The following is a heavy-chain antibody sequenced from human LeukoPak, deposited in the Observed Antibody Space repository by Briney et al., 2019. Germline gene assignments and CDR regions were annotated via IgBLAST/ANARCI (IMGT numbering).Heavy chain of an antibody. CDR1: GGTFSSYT. J-gene: IGHJ5*02. V-gene: IGHV1-69*02. Sequence: SVKVSCKASGGTFSSYTISWVRQAPGQGLEWMGRIIPILGIANYAQKFQGRVTVTADKSTSTAYMELSSLRSEDMAVYYCAGTNCSGGSCSWFDPWGQGTLVTVSS. CDR2: IIPILGIA. D-gene: IGHD2-15*01. CDR3: AGTNCSGGSCSWFDP.